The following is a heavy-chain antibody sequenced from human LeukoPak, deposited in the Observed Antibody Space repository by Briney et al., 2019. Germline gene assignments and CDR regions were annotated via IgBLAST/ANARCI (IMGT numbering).Heavy chain of an antibody. CDR3: AREWSATYYYDSSASQPDAFDI. CDR1: GFTFSSSAM. CDR2: IYYSGST. J-gene: IGHJ3*02. V-gene: IGHV4-39*07. D-gene: IGHD3-22*01. Sequence: GTLRLSCAASGFTFSSSAMSWVRQPPGKGLEWIGSIYYSGSTYYNPSLKSRVTISVDTSKNQFSLKLSSVTAADTAVYYCAREWSATYYYDSSASQPDAFDIWGQGTMVTVSS.